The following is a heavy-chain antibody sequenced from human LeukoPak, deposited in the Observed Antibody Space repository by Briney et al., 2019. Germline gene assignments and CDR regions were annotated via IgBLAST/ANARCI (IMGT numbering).Heavy chain of an antibody. V-gene: IGHV4-4*07. CDR2: ISGSGST. J-gene: IGHJ4*02. CDR1: GDSISYFY. Sequence: PSETLSLTCSVSGDSISYFYWSWIRQAAGKGLEWIGRISGSGSTDYNASLKSRVTMSVDTSKNQLSLKVISVTAADTAVYYCARAHALGATQGDLDYWGQGTLVTVSS. D-gene: IGHD1-26*01. CDR3: ARAHALGATQGDLDY.